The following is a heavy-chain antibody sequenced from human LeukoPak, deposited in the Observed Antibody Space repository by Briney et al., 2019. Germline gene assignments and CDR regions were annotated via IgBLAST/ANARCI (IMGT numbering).Heavy chain of an antibody. D-gene: IGHD5-12*01. CDR3: ARDKGVVATDFDY. V-gene: IGHV4-4*02. CDR1: GGSISSSNW. Sequence: SGTLSLTCAVSGGSISSSNWWSWVRQPRGKGLEWIGEIYHSGSTNYNPSLKSRATISVDKSKNQFSLKLSSVTAADTAVYYCARDKGVVATDFDYWGQGTLVTVSS. CDR2: IYHSGST. J-gene: IGHJ4*02.